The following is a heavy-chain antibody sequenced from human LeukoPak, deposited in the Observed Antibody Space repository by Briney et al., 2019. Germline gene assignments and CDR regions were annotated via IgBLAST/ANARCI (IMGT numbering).Heavy chain of an antibody. Sequence: PGGSLRLSCAASEFTFSNYAMSWVRQAPGKWLEWVSGSTGTGCSTYYADSVKGRFTISRDNSKNSLYLQMNSLRAEDTAVYYCVKGVRMGVNSVFDMWGQPTMVTVSS. V-gene: IGHV3-23*01. D-gene: IGHD3-10*01. CDR3: VKGVRMGVNSVFDM. CDR2: STGTGCST. CDR1: EFTFSNYA. J-gene: IGHJ3*02.